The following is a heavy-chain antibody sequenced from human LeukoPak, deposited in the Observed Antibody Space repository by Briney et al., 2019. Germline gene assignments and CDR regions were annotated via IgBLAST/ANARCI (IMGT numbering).Heavy chain of an antibody. J-gene: IGHJ6*03. CDR3: ARVGSSSQVGYYYYYYMDV. V-gene: IGHV3-30-3*01. D-gene: IGHD6-6*01. Sequence: GGSLRLSCAASGFSFSSYAMHWVRQAPGKGLEWVAVISYDGSNKYYADSVKGRFTISRDNSKNTLYLQMNSLRAEDTAVYYCARVGSSSQVGYYYYYYMDVWGKGTTVTVSS. CDR2: ISYDGSNK. CDR1: GFSFSSYA.